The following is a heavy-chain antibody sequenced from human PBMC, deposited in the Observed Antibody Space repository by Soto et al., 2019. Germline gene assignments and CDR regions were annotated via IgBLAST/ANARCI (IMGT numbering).Heavy chain of an antibody. CDR2: IYYSGST. D-gene: IGHD6-13*01. V-gene: IGHV4-30-4*01. J-gene: IGHJ5*02. CDR1: GGSISSGDYY. CDR3: ARARRRIAGDPNWFDP. Sequence: PSETLSLTCTVSGGSISSGDYYWSWIRQPPGKGLEWIGYIYYSGSTYYNPSLKSRVTISVDTSKNQFSLKLSSVTAADTAVYYCARARRRIAGDPNWFDPWGQGTLVTVSS.